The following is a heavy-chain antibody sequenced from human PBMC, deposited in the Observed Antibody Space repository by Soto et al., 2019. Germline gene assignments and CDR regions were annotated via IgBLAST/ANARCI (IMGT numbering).Heavy chain of an antibody. CDR3: ARGAGERSGIPAV. V-gene: IGHV1-8*01. J-gene: IGHJ6*02. CDR2: MNPITGNT. Sequence: QVQLVQSGTEVKKPGASVKVSCEASGYTFTNYAINWVRQATGQGLEWMGWMNPITGNTGYAQKFQDRVTMTRNTSIRTGYMELRSLEFGGTALYYWARGAGERSGIPAVWGQGTTVTVSS. CDR1: GYTFTNYA. D-gene: IGHD3-16*01.